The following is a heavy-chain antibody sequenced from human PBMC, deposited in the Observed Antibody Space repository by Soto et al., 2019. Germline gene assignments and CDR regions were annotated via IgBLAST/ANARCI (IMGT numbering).Heavy chain of an antibody. CDR1: GVSFSNYA. V-gene: IGHV3-23*01. CDR2: ISGSASAT. J-gene: IGHJ1*01. CDR3: EKGMAHTVFGVDTLFEF. D-gene: IGHD3-3*01. Sequence: GPLELTCSTSGVSFSNYAMSWVRQDTGKGLEWVSLISGSASATHYADSVKGRFTISRDNSKRTVYLQLNSLRAEDTAVYYCEKGMAHTVFGVDTLFEFWGRGTLVTVNS.